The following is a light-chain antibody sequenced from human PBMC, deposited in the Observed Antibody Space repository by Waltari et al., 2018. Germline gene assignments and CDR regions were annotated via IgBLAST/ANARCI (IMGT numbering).Light chain of an antibody. V-gene: IGKV1-5*03. CDR1: QSINNR. CDR2: KAS. J-gene: IGKJ4*01. Sequence: DIQMTQSPSTLSASVGDRVTITCRASQSINNRLAWYQQKPGKAPNLLIYKASTLETGVPSRFSGSGSGTEFTLTISSLQPDDFATYYYQQYNSNSLLTFGGGTKVEIK. CDR3: QQYNSNSLLT.